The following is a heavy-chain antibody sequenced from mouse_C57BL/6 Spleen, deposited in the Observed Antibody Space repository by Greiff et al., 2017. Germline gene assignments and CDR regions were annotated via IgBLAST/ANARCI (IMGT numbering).Heavy chain of an antibody. V-gene: IGHV1-22*01. CDR1: GYTFTDYN. CDR2: INPNNGGT. CDR3: ARMYYGSSYGFDY. D-gene: IGHD1-1*01. J-gene: IGHJ2*01. Sequence: EVQLQQSGPELVKPGASVKMSCKASGYTFTDYNMHWVKQSHGKSLEWIGYINPNNGGTSYNQKFKGKATLTVNKSSSTAYMELRSLTSEDSAVYYCARMYYGSSYGFDYWGQGTTLTVSS.